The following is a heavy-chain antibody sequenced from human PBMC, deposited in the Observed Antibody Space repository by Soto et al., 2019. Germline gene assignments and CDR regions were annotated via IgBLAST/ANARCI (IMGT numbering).Heavy chain of an antibody. CDR2: IYYSGST. CDR3: ARAGVLMVGGEPVFFDP. J-gene: IGHJ5*02. V-gene: IGHV4-31*03. Sequence: QVQLQESGPGLVKPSQTLSLTCTVSGGSISSGGYYWSWIRQHPGKGLEWIGYIYYSGSTYYNPHLKSRVTISVDTSKNQFSLKLSSVTAADTAVYYCARAGVLMVGGEPVFFDPWGQGTLVTVSS. CDR1: GGSISSGGYY. D-gene: IGHD3-10*01.